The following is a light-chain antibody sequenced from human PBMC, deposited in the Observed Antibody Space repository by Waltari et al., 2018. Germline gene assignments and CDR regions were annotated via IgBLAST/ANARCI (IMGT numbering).Light chain of an antibody. Sequence: DIQMTRSPSSLSASVGDRVTITCRASQAISNYLNWYQQKPGKIPDLLIFGASTLLPGVPSRFSGSGSGREYTLTISSLQPEDFATYYCQESYDAQFTFGPGTRVEIK. J-gene: IGKJ3*01. V-gene: IGKV1-39*01. CDR1: QAISNY. CDR2: GAS. CDR3: QESYDAQFT.